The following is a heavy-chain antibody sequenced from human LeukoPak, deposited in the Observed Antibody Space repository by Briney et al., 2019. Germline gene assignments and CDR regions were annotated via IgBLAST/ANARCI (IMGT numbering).Heavy chain of an antibody. CDR2: IYTSGST. V-gene: IGHV4-4*09. D-gene: IGHD6-6*01. Sequence: SETLSFTCTVSGGSISSYYWSWIRQPPGKGLEWIGYIYTSGSTNYNPSLKSRVTISVDTSKNQFSLKLSSVTAADTAVYYCARGQRYSSSSWFDPWGQGTLVTVST. CDR1: GGSISSYY. J-gene: IGHJ5*02. CDR3: ARGQRYSSSSWFDP.